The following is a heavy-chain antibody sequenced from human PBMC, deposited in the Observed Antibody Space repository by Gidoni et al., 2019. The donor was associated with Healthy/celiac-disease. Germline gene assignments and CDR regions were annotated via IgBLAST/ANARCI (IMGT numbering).Heavy chain of an antibody. J-gene: IGHJ4*02. CDR1: GFTLSDYY. Sequence: QVQLVEPGGGLVKPGGSLRLSCAASGFTLSDYYMSWIRQAPGKGLGWVSYISSSGSTIYYADSVKGRFTISRDNAKNSLYLQMNSLRAEDTAVYYCARARSHPLGWFGELSPLGYWGQGTLVTVSS. D-gene: IGHD3-10*01. CDR2: ISSSGSTI. CDR3: ARARSHPLGWFGELSPLGY. V-gene: IGHV3-11*01.